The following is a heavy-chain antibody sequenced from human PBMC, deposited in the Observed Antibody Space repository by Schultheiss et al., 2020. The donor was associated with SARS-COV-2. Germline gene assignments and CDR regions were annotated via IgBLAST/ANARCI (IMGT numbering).Heavy chain of an antibody. CDR3: AREPIRTYSSSSKDY. CDR1: GFTFNNKF. V-gene: IGHV3-21*01. D-gene: IGHD6-6*01. CDR2: ISSSSSYI. Sequence: GESLKISCAASGFTFNNKFMRWIRQAPGKGLEWVSSISSSSSYIYYADSVKGRFTISRDNAKNSLYLQMNSLRAEDTAVYYCAREPIRTYSSSSKDYWGQGTLVTVSS. J-gene: IGHJ4*02.